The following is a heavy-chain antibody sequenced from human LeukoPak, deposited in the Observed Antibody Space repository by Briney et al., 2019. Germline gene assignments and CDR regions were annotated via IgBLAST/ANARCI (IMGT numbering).Heavy chain of an antibody. D-gene: IGHD4-11*01. CDR1: DGSLSSYY. J-gene: IGHJ4*02. CDR2: IYISGST. V-gene: IGHV4-4*07. Sequence: SETLYLTCTVSDGSLSSYYWSWIRQPAGKGLERIGRIYISGSTNYNPSLKSRVTMSVDTSKNQFSLKLNSVTAADTAVYYCARGGDSKTLFYFDYWGQGTLVTVSS. CDR3: ARGGDSKTLFYFDY.